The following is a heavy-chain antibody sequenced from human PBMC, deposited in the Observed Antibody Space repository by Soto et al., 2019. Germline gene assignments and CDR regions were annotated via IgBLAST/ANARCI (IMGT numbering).Heavy chain of an antibody. CDR1: GGSISSGDYY. V-gene: IGHV4-30-4*01. J-gene: IGHJ4*02. D-gene: IGHD3-22*01. CDR2: IYCSGST. Sequence: TLSLTCPVSGGSISSGDYYWSWVRQPRGKGLEWIGYIYCSGSTYYNPSLKSRVTISVDTSKNQFSLKLSSVTAADTAVYYCAGYVTYYYDSSGYGRFDYWGQGTLVTVSS. CDR3: AGYVTYYYDSSGYGRFDY.